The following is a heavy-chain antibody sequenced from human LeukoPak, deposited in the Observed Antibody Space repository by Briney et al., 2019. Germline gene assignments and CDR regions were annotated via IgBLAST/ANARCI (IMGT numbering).Heavy chain of an antibody. J-gene: IGHJ6*03. CDR1: GYTFTSNY. CDR2: INPSGGST. CDR3: AGGPRITLIRGGQWYYYMDV. V-gene: IGHV1-46*01. Sequence: ASVKVSCKAFGYTFTSNYMHWVRQAPGQGPEWMGVINPSGGSTNYAQKFQGRVTMTRDTSTSTVYMELSSLRSEDTAVYYCAGGPRITLIRGGQWYYYMDVWGKGTTVTISS. D-gene: IGHD3-10*01.